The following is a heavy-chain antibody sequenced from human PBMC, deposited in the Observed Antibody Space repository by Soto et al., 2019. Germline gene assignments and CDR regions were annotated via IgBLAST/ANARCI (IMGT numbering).Heavy chain of an antibody. CDR1: GYNFTAYD. D-gene: IGHD3-10*01. Sequence: QVQLVQSGAEVKKPGASVKVSCKASGYNFTAYDLHWVRQAPGKGPEWMGCINPDSGVTNYAQKFQGRVNLTRDTSISTAYMELSRLRSDDTAVYYCAKNLLVTLPDGFDAWGQGTMVTVSS. J-gene: IGHJ3*01. V-gene: IGHV1-2*02. CDR3: AKNLLVTLPDGFDA. CDR2: INPDSGVT.